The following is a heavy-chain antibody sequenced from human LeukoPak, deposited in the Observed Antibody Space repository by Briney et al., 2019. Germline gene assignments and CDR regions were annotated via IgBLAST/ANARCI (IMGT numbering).Heavy chain of an antibody. Sequence: SETLSLTCSVSGDSITSRNWWTWVRQTPEKGLEWIGEIYHTGSTNHNPSVEGRVTISIDKSKNQFSLMLNSVTAADTAVYYCARQYQYYDILTGYYKYTFDYWGQGTLVTVSS. D-gene: IGHD3-9*01. J-gene: IGHJ4*02. CDR2: IYHTGST. V-gene: IGHV4-4*02. CDR1: GDSITSRNW. CDR3: ARQYQYYDILTGYYKYTFDY.